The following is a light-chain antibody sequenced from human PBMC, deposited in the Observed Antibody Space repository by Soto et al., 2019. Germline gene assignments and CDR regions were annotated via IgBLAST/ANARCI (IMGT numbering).Light chain of an antibody. CDR3: PQYDSSPLT. CDR1: ESVSDNY. CDR2: GAS. Sequence: EIVLTQSPGTLSLSPGERATLSCRASESVSDNYLAWYQQRSGQAPRLVIYGASSRASAVPDWFSGSGSGADFTLTISRLEPEDFAVYYCPQYDSSPLTFGGGTKVESK. J-gene: IGKJ4*01. V-gene: IGKV3-20*01.